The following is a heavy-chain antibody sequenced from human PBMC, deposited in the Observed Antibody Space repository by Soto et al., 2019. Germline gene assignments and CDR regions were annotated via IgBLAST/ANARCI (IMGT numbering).Heavy chain of an antibody. V-gene: IGHV4-34*01. CDR3: ARGNIAAAAYNWFDP. J-gene: IGHJ5*02. CDR1: GGSFSGYY. Sequence: ETLSLTCAVYGGSFSGYYWSWIRQPPGKGLEWIGEINHSGSTNYNPSLKSRVTISVDTSKNQFSLKLSSVTAADTAVYYCARGNIAAAAYNWFDPWGQGTLVTVSS. D-gene: IGHD6-13*01. CDR2: INHSGST.